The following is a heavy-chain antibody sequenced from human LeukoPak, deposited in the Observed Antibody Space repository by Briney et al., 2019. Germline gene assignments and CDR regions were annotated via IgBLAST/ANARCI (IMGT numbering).Heavy chain of an antibody. D-gene: IGHD3-9*01. CDR2: ISDSGRTT. CDR3: TRDLMDYDVSTGLHHYYMDV. J-gene: IGHJ6*02. Sequence: GGSLRLSCAVSGLTFSNFKMNWVRQAPGKGLEWVSYISDSGRTTFYADSVKGRFTISRDNAKNSLYLQMSSLRVEDTAVYYCTRDLMDYDVSTGLHHYYMDVWGQGTTVTVSS. CDR1: GLTFSNFK. V-gene: IGHV3-48*03.